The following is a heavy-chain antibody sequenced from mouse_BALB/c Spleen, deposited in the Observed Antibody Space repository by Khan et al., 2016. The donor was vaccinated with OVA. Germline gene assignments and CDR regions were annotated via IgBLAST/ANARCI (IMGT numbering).Heavy chain of an antibody. V-gene: IGHV9-2-1*01. CDR1: GYTFTDYS. CDR2: INTETGEP. Sequence: QIQLVQSGPELKKPGETAKISCKASGYTFTDYSMHWVKQAPGKGLKWMGWINTETGEPTYADDFKGRFAFSLETSASTAYLQINNLKNEDTATYFCANYGYRKGFAYWGQGTLVTVSA. D-gene: IGHD1-2*01. CDR3: ANYGYRKGFAY. J-gene: IGHJ3*01.